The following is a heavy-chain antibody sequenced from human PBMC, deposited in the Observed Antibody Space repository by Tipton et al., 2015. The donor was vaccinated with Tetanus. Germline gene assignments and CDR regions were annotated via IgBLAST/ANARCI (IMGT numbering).Heavy chain of an antibody. V-gene: IGHV6-1*01. Sequence: GLVKPSQTLSLTCAISGDSVSSNTDAWNWIRQSPSRGLEWLGRTYYRSKWYNDYALSVKSRITINPDTSKNQFSLQLKSVTPEDTAMYYWVRDSGLGLDAFDVWGRGTMVTVSS. CDR2: TYYRSKWYN. D-gene: IGHD3-16*01. CDR3: VRDSGLGLDAFDV. J-gene: IGHJ3*01. CDR1: GDSVSSNTDA.